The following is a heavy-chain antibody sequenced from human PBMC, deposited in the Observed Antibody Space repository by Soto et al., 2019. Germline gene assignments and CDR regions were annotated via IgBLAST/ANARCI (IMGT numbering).Heavy chain of an antibody. CDR1: GFSLSSSGVG. CDR3: AHRLVGRGMCY. Sequence: QITLKESGPTLLKPTQTLTLTCTFSGFSLSSSGVGVGWIRQPPGKALEWLAVIHWNDDNHYSPSLKSRLTXTMXDPKHQVVLTMTNMDPVDTATYYCAHRLVGRGMCYWGQGALVTVSS. CDR2: IHWNDDN. V-gene: IGHV2-5*01. D-gene: IGHD1-26*01. J-gene: IGHJ4*02.